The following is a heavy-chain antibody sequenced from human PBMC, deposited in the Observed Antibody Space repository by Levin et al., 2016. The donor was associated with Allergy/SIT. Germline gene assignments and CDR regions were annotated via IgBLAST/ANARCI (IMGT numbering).Heavy chain of an antibody. CDR1: GDSVSRNSAV. Sequence: SQTLSLTCAISGDSVSRNSAVWSWIRQSPSRGLEWLGRTYYRSEWSNDYAVSVRGRITINPDTSKNQFSLQLNSVTPEDSAVYFCARGSWGFDYWGQGILVTVSS. J-gene: IGHJ4*02. V-gene: IGHV6-1*01. D-gene: IGHD2-15*01. CDR3: ARGSWGFDY. CDR2: TYYRSEWSN.